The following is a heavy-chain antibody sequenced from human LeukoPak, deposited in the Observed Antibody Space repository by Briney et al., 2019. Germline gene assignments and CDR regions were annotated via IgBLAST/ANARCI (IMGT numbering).Heavy chain of an antibody. Sequence: GGSLRLSCAASGFTFSSYAMSRVRQAPGKGLEWVSAISGSGGSTYYADSVKGRFTISRDNSKNTLYLQMNSLRAEDTAVYYCAKDPSSSWYLYYFDYWGQGTLVTVSS. CDR2: ISGSGGST. D-gene: IGHD6-13*01. CDR1: GFTFSSYA. J-gene: IGHJ4*02. CDR3: AKDPSSSWYLYYFDY. V-gene: IGHV3-23*01.